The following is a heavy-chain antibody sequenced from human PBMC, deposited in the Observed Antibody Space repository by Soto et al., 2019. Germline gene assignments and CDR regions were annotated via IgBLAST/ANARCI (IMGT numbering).Heavy chain of an antibody. CDR3: ARGGDYIWGSYRPTMRWFDP. CDR2: ISSSSSYI. CDR1: GFTFSSYS. Sequence: GGSLRLSCAASGFTFSSYSMNWVRQAPGKGLEWVSSISSSSSYIYYADSVKGRFTISRDNAKNSLYLQMNSLRAEDTAVYYCARGGDYIWGSYRPTMRWFDPWGQGTLVTVSS. J-gene: IGHJ5*02. D-gene: IGHD3-16*02. V-gene: IGHV3-21*01.